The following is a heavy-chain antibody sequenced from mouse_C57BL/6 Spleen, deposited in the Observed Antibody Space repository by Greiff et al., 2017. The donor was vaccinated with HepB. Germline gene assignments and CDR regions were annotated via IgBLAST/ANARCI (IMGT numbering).Heavy chain of an antibody. D-gene: IGHD3-2*02. Sequence: VQLQQSGAELVRPGASVKLSCTASGFNIKDDYMHWVKQRPEQGLEWIGWIDPENGDTEYASKVQGKATITADTSSNTAYLQLSSLTSEDTAVYYCTTPTAQATSWFAYWGQGTLVTVSA. J-gene: IGHJ3*01. V-gene: IGHV14-4*01. CDR3: TTPTAQATSWFAY. CDR1: GFNIKDDY. CDR2: IDPENGDT.